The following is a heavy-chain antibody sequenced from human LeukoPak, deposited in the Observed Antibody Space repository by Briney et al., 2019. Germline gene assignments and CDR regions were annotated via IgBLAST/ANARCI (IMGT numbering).Heavy chain of an antibody. D-gene: IGHD3-22*01. CDR1: GGSFSGYY. Sequence: SETLSLTCAVYGGSFSGYYWSWIRQPPGKGLEWVGEINHSGSTDYNPSLKSRVTISVDTSKNQFSLKLSSVTAADTAVYYCASVYDSSGYYPFWGQGTLVTVSS. CDR3: ASVYDSSGYYPF. CDR2: INHSGST. J-gene: IGHJ4*02. V-gene: IGHV4-34*01.